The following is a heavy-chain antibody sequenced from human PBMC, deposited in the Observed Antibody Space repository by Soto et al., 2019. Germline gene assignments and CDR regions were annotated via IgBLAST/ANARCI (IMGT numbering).Heavy chain of an antibody. CDR3: ATRVADQLLSFIDY. Sequence: ASVKVACTVSGDTLTELAIHWLRHAPGKGLEWMGGFDPEDGETIYAQKFQGRVTMTEDTSTDTAYMELSSLRSEDTAVYYCATRVADQLLSFIDYWGQGTLVTVSS. V-gene: IGHV1-24*01. D-gene: IGHD2-2*01. CDR2: FDPEDGET. J-gene: IGHJ4*02. CDR1: GDTLTELA.